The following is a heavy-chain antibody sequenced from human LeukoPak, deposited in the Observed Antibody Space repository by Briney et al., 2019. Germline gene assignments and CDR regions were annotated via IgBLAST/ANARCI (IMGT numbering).Heavy chain of an antibody. D-gene: IGHD1-26*01. CDR2: IYTSGST. CDR1: GGSISSGSYY. CDR3: ARVTRYPNTFDY. Sequence: SETLSLTCTVSGGSISSGSYYWSWIRQPAGKGLEWIGRIYTSGSTNYNPSLKSRVTISVDTSKNQFSLKLSSVTAADTAVYYCARVTRYPNTFDYWRQGTLVTVSS. V-gene: IGHV4-61*02. J-gene: IGHJ4*02.